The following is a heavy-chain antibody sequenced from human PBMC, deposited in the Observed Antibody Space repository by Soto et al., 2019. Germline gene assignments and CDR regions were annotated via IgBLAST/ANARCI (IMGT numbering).Heavy chain of an antibody. Sequence: SETLSLTCAVSGGSISSSNWWSWVRQPPGKGLEWIGEIYHSGSTNYNPSLKSRVTISVDTSKSQFSLNVTSVTAAATAVYFCARGRYCLTGRCFPNWFDSWGQGALVTVSS. J-gene: IGHJ5*01. D-gene: IGHD7-27*01. V-gene: IGHV4-4*02. CDR2: IYHSGST. CDR3: ARGRYCLTGRCFPNWFDS. CDR1: GGSISSSNW.